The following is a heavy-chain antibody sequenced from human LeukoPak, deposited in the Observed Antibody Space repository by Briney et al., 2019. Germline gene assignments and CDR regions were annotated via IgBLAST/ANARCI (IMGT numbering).Heavy chain of an antibody. D-gene: IGHD2-2*01. CDR2: IKQDGSEK. J-gene: IGHJ4*02. V-gene: IGHV3-7*01. Sequence: GGSLRLSCAASGFTFSSFSMNWVRQAPGKGLEWVTNIKQDGSEKYYVDSVKGRFTISRDNAKNSLYLQMNSLRAEDTAVYYCARGLSSISEAYWGQGTLVTVSS. CDR1: GFTFSSFS. CDR3: ARGLSSISEAY.